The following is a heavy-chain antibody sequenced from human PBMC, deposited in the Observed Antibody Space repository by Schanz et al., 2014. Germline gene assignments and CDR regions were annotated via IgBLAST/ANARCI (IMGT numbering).Heavy chain of an antibody. CDR1: GFTFSSYG. D-gene: IGHD3-10*01. V-gene: IGHV3-48*01. J-gene: IGHJ4*02. Sequence: EVQLVESGGGLVQPGGSLRLSCAASGFTFSSYGMHWVRQAPGKGLEWVSYISSSGTTIYYADSVKGRFTISRDNAKNSLFLQMNSLRVEDTAVYYCARVPYGSGSYWDYWGQGTLVTVSS. CDR3: ARVPYGSGSYWDY. CDR2: ISSSGTTI.